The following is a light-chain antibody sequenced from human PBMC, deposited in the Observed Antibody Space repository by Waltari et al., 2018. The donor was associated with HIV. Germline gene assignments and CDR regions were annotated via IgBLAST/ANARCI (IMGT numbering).Light chain of an antibody. CDR3: SSYAGSNNLV. Sequence: QSALTQPPSASGSPGQSVTISCTGTSSDVGGYNYVSWYQQRPGKAPKLMIYEVSTRPAGVPDRFSGSKSGNTASLTVSGLQAEDEADYYCSSYAGSNNLVFGGGTKLTVL. CDR1: SSDVGGYNY. V-gene: IGLV2-8*01. J-gene: IGLJ2*01. CDR2: EVS.